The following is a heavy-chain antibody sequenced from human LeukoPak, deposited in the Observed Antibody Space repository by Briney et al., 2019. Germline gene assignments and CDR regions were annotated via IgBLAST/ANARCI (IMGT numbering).Heavy chain of an antibody. D-gene: IGHD3-10*01. V-gene: IGHV3-11*01. CDR3: ARGLYDSGNYLPDY. CDR1: GFTFSDYY. Sequence: GGSLRLSWAAAGFTFSDYYMSWIRQAPGEGLEWASYISRSGSIIYYADSVKGRFTISRDNAKNSLYLQMNSLRAEDTAVYYCARGLYDSGNYLPDYWGQGTLVTVSS. J-gene: IGHJ4*02. CDR2: ISRSGSII.